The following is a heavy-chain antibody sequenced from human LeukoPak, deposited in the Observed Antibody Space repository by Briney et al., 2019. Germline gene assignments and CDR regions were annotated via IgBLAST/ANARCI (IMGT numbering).Heavy chain of an antibody. Sequence: GRSLRLSCAASRFTFSSYGMHWVRQAPGKGPEWVAVISYDGSYKYYADSVRGRFTISRDNSKNTLYLQMNSLRAEDTAVYYCAITGDYRSGDYYYFYGMDVWGQGTTVTVSS. CDR2: ISYDGSYK. D-gene: IGHD4-17*01. CDR3: AITGDYRSGDYYYFYGMDV. CDR1: RFTFSSYG. J-gene: IGHJ6*02. V-gene: IGHV3-30*03.